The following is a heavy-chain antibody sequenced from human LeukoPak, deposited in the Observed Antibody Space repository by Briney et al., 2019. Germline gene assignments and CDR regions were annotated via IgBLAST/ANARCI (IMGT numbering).Heavy chain of an antibody. D-gene: IGHD1-26*01. V-gene: IGHV3-48*01. J-gene: IGHJ4*02. CDR2: ISSSSSII. Sequence: GGSLRLSCAASGFTFSSYSMNWVRQAPGKGLEWVSYISSSSSIIYYADSVKGRFTISRDNAKNSLYLQMNSLRAEDTAVYYCARDPNGIEDYWGQGTLVTVSS. CDR3: ARDPNGIEDY. CDR1: GFTFSSYS.